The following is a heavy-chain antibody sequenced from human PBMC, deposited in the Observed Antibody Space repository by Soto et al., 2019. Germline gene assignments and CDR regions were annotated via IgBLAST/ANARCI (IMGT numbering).Heavy chain of an antibody. D-gene: IGHD3-3*01. CDR3: ARGDYDFWSGYYRSSEYFHH. CDR1: GGSISSGGYY. J-gene: IGHJ1*01. CDR2: IYYSGST. Sequence: SETLSLTCTVSGGSISSGGYYWSWIRQHPGKGLEWIGYIYYSGSTYYNPSLKSRVTISVDTSKNQFSLKLSSVTAADTAVYYCARGDYDFWSGYYRSSEYFHHWGQGTLVIVSS. V-gene: IGHV4-31*03.